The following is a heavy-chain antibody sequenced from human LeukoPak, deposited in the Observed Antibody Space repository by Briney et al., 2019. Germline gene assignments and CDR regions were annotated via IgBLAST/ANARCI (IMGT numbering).Heavy chain of an antibody. D-gene: IGHD3-10*01. CDR2: ISYDGSNK. CDR3: AREGLITMVRGVMEPIDY. J-gene: IGHJ4*02. V-gene: IGHV3-30*03. CDR1: GFTFSSYW. Sequence: TGGSLRLSCAASGFTFSSYWMHWVRQAPGKGLEWVAVISYDGSNKYYADSVKGRFTISRDNSKNTLYLQMNSLRAEDTAVYYCAREGLITMVRGVMEPIDYWGQGTLVTVSS.